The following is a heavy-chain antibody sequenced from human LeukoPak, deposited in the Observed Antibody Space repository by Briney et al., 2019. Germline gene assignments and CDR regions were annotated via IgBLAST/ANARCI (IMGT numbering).Heavy chain of an antibody. CDR1: GGSISTYY. V-gene: IGHV4-4*07. D-gene: IGHD6-19*01. CDR3: ASRSVSGFDY. J-gene: IGHJ4*02. CDR2: LYTSGSS. Sequence: SETLSLTCTVSGGSISTYYWSWIRQPAGKGLEWIGRLYTSGSSNYNPSLKSRVTISVDKSKNQFSLKLSSVTAADTAVYYCASRSVSGFDYWGQGTLVTVSS.